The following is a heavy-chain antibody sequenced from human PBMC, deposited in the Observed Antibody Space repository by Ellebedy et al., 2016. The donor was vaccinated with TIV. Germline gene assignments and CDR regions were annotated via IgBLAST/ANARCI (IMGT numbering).Heavy chain of an antibody. J-gene: IGHJ4*02. CDR2: INPSGGST. V-gene: IGHV1-46*01. D-gene: IGHD5-24*01. CDR1: GYTFTSYH. CDR3: ARDQAEGRGSDY. Sequence: AASVKVSCKASGYTFTSYHMQWVRQAPGQGLEWMGIINPSGGSTDYAQKFQGRVTMTRNTSTSTVYMELSSLRSEDTAVYYCARDQAEGRGSDYWGQGTLVTVSS.